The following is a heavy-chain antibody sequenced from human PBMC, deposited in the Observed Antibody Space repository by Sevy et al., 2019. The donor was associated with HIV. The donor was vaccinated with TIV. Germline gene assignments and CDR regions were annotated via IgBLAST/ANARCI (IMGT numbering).Heavy chain of an antibody. V-gene: IGHV3-15*01. Sequence: GGSLRLSCAASGLSFSNAWMAWVRQAPGKGLEWVGRIRSETGGGTKDFAAFAKGKFTISRDDPKNTLFLQMNSLKTEDTAVDYCAIDHRRDGMIVVPFEKWGLGTLVTVSS. D-gene: IGHD1-1*01. CDR2: IRSETGGGTK. CDR1: GLSFSNAW. CDR3: AIDHRRDGMIVVPFEK. J-gene: IGHJ4*02.